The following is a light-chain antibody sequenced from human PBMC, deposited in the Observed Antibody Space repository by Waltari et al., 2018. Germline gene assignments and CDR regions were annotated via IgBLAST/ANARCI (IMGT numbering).Light chain of an antibody. J-gene: IGKJ1*01. V-gene: IGKV3-20*01. CDR2: GAS. Sequence: EMVLTQSPGTLSLSPGERVTLSCRASQSIRGSLAWYQQKPGQAPRLLIYGASSRAAGIPDRFSGSGSGTDFSLTISRLEPEDFAVYYCQHYLRLPVTFGRGPKVEIK. CDR3: QHYLRLPVT. CDR1: QSIRGS.